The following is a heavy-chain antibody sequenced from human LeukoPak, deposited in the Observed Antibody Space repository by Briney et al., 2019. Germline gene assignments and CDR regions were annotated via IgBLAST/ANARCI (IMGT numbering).Heavy chain of an antibody. CDR2: INPSGGST. CDR1: GYTFTSYY. V-gene: IGHV1-46*03. Sequence: ASVKVSCKASGYTFTSYYMHWVRQAPGQGLEWMGIINPSGGSTSYAQKFQGRVTMTRDTSTSTVYMELSSLTSDDTAVYYCARVGAYCTSTSCLDYWGQGTLVTVSS. D-gene: IGHD2-2*01. J-gene: IGHJ4*02. CDR3: ARVGAYCTSTSCLDY.